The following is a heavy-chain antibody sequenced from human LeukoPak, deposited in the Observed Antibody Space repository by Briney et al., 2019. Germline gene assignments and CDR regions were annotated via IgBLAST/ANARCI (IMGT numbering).Heavy chain of an antibody. D-gene: IGHD2-15*01. Sequence: GGSLRLSCAASGITFSSYAMSWVRQAPGKGLEWVSGISGSGGSTYYADSVKGRFTISRDNSKNTLYLQMNSLRAEDTAIYYCTKEVVGAPSYWGQGTLVTVSS. CDR3: TKEVVGAPSY. CDR2: ISGSGGST. J-gene: IGHJ4*02. V-gene: IGHV3-23*01. CDR1: GITFSSYA.